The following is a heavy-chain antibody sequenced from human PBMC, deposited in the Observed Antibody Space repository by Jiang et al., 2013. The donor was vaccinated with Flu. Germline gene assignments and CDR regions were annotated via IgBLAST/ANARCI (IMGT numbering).Heavy chain of an antibody. J-gene: IGHJ5*02. CDR2: INHSGST. CDR1: GGSFSGYY. Sequence: LLKPSETLSLTCAVYGGSFSGYYWSWIRQPPGKGLEWIGEINHSGSTNYNPSLKSRVAISVDTSKNQFSLKLSSVTAADTAVYYCARGPGDSSGYYYVQDWFDPWGQGTLVTVSS. D-gene: IGHD3-22*01. V-gene: IGHV4-34*01. CDR3: ARGPGDSSGYYYVQDWFDP.